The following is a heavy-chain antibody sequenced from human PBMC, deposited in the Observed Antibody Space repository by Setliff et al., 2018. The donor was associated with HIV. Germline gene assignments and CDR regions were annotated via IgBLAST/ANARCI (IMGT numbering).Heavy chain of an antibody. CDR1: GGSISSTAYY. CDR2: VYYTGRS. D-gene: IGHD3-22*01. Sequence: SETLSLTCTVSGGSISSTAYYWGWIRQPPGKGLEWIGSVYYTGRSFFNPSLKSRVTLSVDTSRNQFSLKLSSVTAADTAVYHCARGDTYYHDRSGYVKSALDAFDIWGRGTMVTVSS. J-gene: IGHJ3*02. CDR3: ARGDTYYHDRSGYVKSALDAFDI. V-gene: IGHV4-39*01.